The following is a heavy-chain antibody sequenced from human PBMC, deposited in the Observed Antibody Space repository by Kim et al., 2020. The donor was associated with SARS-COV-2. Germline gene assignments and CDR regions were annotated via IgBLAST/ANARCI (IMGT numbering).Heavy chain of an antibody. J-gene: IGHJ5*02. V-gene: IGHV3-66*01. CDR3: ARVKGVTTEYFDP. Sequence: FADSVKDRLTISRENSERTLYLQMNSLAAEDTAVYYCARVKGVTTEYFDPWGQGTLVTVTS. D-gene: IGHD3-10*01.